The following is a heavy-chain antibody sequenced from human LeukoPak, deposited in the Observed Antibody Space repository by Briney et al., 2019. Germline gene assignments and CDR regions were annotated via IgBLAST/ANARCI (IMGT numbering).Heavy chain of an antibody. Sequence: GGSLRLSCAASGFTFSSYWMSWVRQAPGKGLEWVAVISYDGSNKYYADSVKGRFTISRDNSRNTLYLQMNSLRAEDTAVYYCARGGVGAFDIWGQGTMVTVSS. CDR1: GFTFSSYW. D-gene: IGHD1-26*01. V-gene: IGHV3-30*14. J-gene: IGHJ3*02. CDR2: ISYDGSNK. CDR3: ARGGVGAFDI.